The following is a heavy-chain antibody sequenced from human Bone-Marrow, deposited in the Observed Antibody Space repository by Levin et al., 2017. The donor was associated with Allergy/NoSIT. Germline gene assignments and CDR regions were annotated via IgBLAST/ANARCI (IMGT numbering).Heavy chain of an antibody. CDR1: GFSFDDYA. V-gene: IGHV3-9*01. CDR3: AKVLVENWNDVRAFDI. CDR2: ISWNNVSI. Sequence: GGSLRLSCVASGFSFDDYAMYWVRQAPGKGLEWVSGISWNNVSIGYADSVKGRFTISRDNAKNSLYLQMNSLRAEDTALYYCAKVLVENWNDVRAFDIWGQGTMVTVSS. J-gene: IGHJ3*02. D-gene: IGHD1-1*01.